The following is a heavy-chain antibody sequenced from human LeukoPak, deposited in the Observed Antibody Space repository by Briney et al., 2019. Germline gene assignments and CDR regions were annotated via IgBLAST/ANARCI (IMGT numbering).Heavy chain of an antibody. Sequence: SESLSLTCTVSGGSISSGNYYWGWIRQPPGKGLEWIGSISHSGSTYYNASLKSRVRISVDTSKNQFSLKLSSVTAADTAVYYCARDLGDYWSGFRSYFFDYWGQGTLVTVSS. CDR3: ARDLGDYWSGFRSYFFDY. D-gene: IGHD3-3*01. CDR1: GGSISSGNYY. V-gene: IGHV4-39*07. CDR2: ISHSGST. J-gene: IGHJ4*02.